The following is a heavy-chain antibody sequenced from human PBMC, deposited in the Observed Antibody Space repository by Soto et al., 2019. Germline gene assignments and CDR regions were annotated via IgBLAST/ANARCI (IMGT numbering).Heavy chain of an antibody. Sequence: PGESLKISCKGSGYSFTSYWIGGVRQMPGKGLEWMGIIYPGDSDTRYSPSFQGQVTISADKSISTAYLQWSSLKASDTAMYYCARVYCSGGSCYGQENPAGAFDIWGQGTMVSVSS. CDR2: IYPGDSDT. D-gene: IGHD2-15*01. CDR3: ARVYCSGGSCYGQENPAGAFDI. CDR1: GYSFTSYW. J-gene: IGHJ3*02. V-gene: IGHV5-51*01.